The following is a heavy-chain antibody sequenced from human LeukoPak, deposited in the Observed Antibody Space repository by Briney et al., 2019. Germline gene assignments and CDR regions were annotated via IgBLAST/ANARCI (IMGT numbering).Heavy chain of an antibody. CDR1: GFTFRTYW. V-gene: IGHV3-7*01. CDR3: ARNPGRKFDY. J-gene: IGHJ4*02. CDR2: IKQDESEK. D-gene: IGHD3-10*01. Sequence: GESLRLSCEGSGFTFRTYWMSWVRQAPGKGLEWVANIKQDESEKYYVDSVKGRFTISRDNAKNSLYLQMSSLRVEDTAVYFWARNPGRKFDYWGQGTLVSVSS.